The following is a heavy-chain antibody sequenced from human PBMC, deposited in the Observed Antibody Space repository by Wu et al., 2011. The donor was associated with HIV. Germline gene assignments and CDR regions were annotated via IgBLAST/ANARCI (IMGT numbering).Heavy chain of an antibody. V-gene: IGHV1-69*06. Sequence: QVQLVQSWAEVKKPGSSVKVSCEASGGTFSSYAISWVRQAPGQGLEWMGGIIPIFGTANYAQKFQGRVTITADKSTTTTYMELNNLRSEDTAVYYCARGSGYHFNYNYLVVWAKGPRSPSP. D-gene: IGHD3-22*01. CDR1: GGTFSSYA. CDR3: ARGSGYHFNYNYLVV. J-gene: IGHJ6*03. CDR2: IIPIFGTA.